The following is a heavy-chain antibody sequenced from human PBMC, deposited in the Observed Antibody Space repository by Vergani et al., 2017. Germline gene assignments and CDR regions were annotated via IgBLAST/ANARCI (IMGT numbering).Heavy chain of an antibody. CDR1: GFTFSSYG. CDR2: IRDYGSNK. D-gene: IGHD2-15*01. Sequence: QVQLVESGGGVVQPGGSLRLSCAASGFTFSSYGMHWVGQAPGKGLEWVAFIRDYGSNKYYADSVKGRFTISRDKSKNTLYLQMNSLRAEDTAVYFCARRGGLDYWGQGTLVTVSS. J-gene: IGHJ4*02. CDR3: ARRGGLDY. V-gene: IGHV3-30*02.